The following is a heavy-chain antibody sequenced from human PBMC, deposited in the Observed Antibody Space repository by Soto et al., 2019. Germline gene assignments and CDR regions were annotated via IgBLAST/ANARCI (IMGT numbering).Heavy chain of an antibody. V-gene: IGHV3-7*04. J-gene: IGHJ6*02. CDR1: GFTFSSYW. D-gene: IGHD6-19*01. CDR2: IKQDGSEK. Sequence: GGSLRLSCAASGFTFSSYWMSWVRQAPGKGLEWVANIKQDGSEKYYVDSVKGRFTISRDNAKNSLYLQMNSLRAEDTAVYYCARRKTQWLVPKSVYYYYYGMDVWGQGTTVTVSS. CDR3: ARRKTQWLVPKSVYYYYYGMDV.